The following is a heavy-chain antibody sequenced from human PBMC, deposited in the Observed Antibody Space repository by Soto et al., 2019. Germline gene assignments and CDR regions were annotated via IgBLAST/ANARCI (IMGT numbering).Heavy chain of an antibody. CDR2: INAGNGNT. CDR1: GYTFTNYA. V-gene: IGHV1-3*01. CDR3: ARGITLPTPLEY. Sequence: ASVKVSCKASGYTFTNYAMHWVRQAPGQRLEWMGWINAGNGNTKYSQKFQGRVTITRDTSASTAYMELSSLRSEDTAVYYCARGITLPTPLEYWGQGTLVTVSS. D-gene: IGHD1-20*01. J-gene: IGHJ4*02.